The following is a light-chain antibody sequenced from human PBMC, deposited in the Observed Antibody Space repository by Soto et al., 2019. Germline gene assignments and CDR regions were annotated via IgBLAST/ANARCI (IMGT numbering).Light chain of an antibody. Sequence: SYELTQRPSVSVAPEKTASITCGGDNIGDKAVHWFQQRPGQAPLLVIYYDFERPSGIPDRFSGSNSGNTATLTISRVEAGDEADYFCQVWDTTLAQPIFGGGTKLTVL. CDR1: NIGDKA. CDR3: QVWDTTLAQPI. J-gene: IGLJ2*01. V-gene: IGLV3-21*04. CDR2: YDF.